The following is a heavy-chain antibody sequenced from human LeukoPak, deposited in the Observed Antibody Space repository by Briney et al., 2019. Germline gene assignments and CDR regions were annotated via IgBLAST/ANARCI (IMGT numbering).Heavy chain of an antibody. CDR1: GFTFSSYW. V-gene: IGHV3-7*01. CDR2: KKQDGSEE. Sequence: GGSLRLSCAASGFTFSSYWMSSVRQAPGKGLEWVANKKQDGSEEYYVDSVKGRFTISRDNAKNSLYLQMNSLRAEDTAVYYCARDNWNDVGYYYGMDVWGQGTTVTVSS. J-gene: IGHJ6*02. D-gene: IGHD1-1*01. CDR3: ARDNWNDVGYYYGMDV.